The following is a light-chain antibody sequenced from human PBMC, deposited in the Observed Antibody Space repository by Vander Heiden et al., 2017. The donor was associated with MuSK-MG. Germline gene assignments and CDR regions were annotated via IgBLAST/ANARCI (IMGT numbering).Light chain of an antibody. J-gene: IGLJ2*01. CDR2: RIS. V-gene: IGLV1-44*01. Sequence: GQRVTISCSGSSSNIGSKTVNWYQHLPGSAPKLLIYRISQRPSGVPDRFSGSKSGTSASLAISGLQSEDEADDYCAAWDDSLDGRVFGGGTKLTVL. CDR3: AAWDDSLDGRV. CDR1: SSNIGSKT.